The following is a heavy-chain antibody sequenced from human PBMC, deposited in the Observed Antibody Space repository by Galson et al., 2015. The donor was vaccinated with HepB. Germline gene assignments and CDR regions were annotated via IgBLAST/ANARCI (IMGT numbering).Heavy chain of an antibody. Sequence: SVKVSCKASGYTFTGYYMHWVRQAPGQGLEWMGWINPNSGGTNYAQKFQGWVTMTRDTSISTAYMELSRLRSDDTAVYYCAREGGSSGYYVRAFDIWGQGTMVTVSS. CDR2: INPNSGGT. J-gene: IGHJ3*02. D-gene: IGHD3-22*01. CDR3: AREGGSSGYYVRAFDI. V-gene: IGHV1-2*04. CDR1: GYTFTGYY.